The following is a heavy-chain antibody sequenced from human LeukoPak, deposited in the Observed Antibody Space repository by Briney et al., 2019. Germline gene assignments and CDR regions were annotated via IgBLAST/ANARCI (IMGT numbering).Heavy chain of an antibody. CDR2: INPNSGGT. J-gene: IGHJ5*02. Sequence: ASVKVSCKASGYTFTGYYMHWVRQAPGQGLEWMGWINPNSGGTNYAQKFQGRVTMTRDTSISTAYMELSRLRSDDTAVYYCARGRWFGELLSVGNNWFDPWGQGTLVTVSS. CDR1: GYTFTGYY. CDR3: ARGRWFGELLSVGNNWFDP. V-gene: IGHV1-2*02. D-gene: IGHD3-10*01.